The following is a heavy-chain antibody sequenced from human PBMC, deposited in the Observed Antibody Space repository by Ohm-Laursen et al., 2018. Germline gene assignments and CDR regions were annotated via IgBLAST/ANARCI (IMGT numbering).Heavy chain of an antibody. V-gene: IGHV1-69*06. CDR1: GGTFSSYA. D-gene: IGHD2-2*01. Sequence: GSSVKVSCKASGGTFSSYAISWVRQAPGQGLEWMGGIIPIFGTANYAQKFQGRVTITADKSTSTAYMELSSLRSEDTAVYYCARVCHPVLPSRKRALGWFDPWGQGTLVTVSS. CDR2: IIPIFGTA. J-gene: IGHJ5*02. CDR3: ARVCHPVLPSRKRALGWFDP.